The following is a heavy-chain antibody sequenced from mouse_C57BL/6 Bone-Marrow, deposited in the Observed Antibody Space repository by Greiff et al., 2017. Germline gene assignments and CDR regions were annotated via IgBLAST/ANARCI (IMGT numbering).Heavy chain of an antibody. J-gene: IGHJ4*01. V-gene: IGHV1-4*01. Sequence: VQLQESGAELARPGASVKMSCKASGYTFTSYTMHWVKQRPGQGLEWFGYINPSSGYTKYNQKFKDKATVTSDKSTSTAYMQLSSLTSEDSAVYYCARLLGAMDYWGQGTSVTVSS. CDR2: INPSSGYT. CDR1: GYTFTSYT. D-gene: IGHD3-1*01. CDR3: ARLLGAMDY.